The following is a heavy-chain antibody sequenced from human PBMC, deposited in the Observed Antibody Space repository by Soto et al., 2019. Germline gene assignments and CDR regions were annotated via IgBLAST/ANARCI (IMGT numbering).Heavy chain of an antibody. J-gene: IGHJ4*02. Sequence: PGGSLRLSCAASGFTFNTYAMIWVRQAPGKGLEWVSAISDSGGRTYYADSVKGRFTISRDNSKNTLYLQMNSLRAEDTAVYFCAKELVNSGWTYFDYWGQGTLVTVSS. D-gene: IGHD6-19*01. CDR1: GFTFNTYA. V-gene: IGHV3-23*01. CDR3: AKELVNSGWTYFDY. CDR2: ISDSGGRT.